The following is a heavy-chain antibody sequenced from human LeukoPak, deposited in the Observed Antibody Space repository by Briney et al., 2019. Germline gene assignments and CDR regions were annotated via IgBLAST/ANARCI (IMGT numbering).Heavy chain of an antibody. J-gene: IGHJ5*02. CDR1: GGTFSSYA. Sequence: SVKVSCKASGGTFSSYAISWVRQAPGQGLEWMGGIIPIFGTANYAQKFQGRVTITADESTSTAYMELSSLRSEDTAVYYCARDGYSGSYGWFDPWGQGTLVTVSS. CDR2: IIPIFGTA. D-gene: IGHD1-26*01. V-gene: IGHV1-69*01. CDR3: ARDGYSGSYGWFDP.